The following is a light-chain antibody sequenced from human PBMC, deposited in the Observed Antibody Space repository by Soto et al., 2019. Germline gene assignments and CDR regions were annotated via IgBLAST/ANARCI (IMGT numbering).Light chain of an antibody. Sequence: IQMIQSSSSVPASLGDRVTITCRASQGIRTDLGWYQQTPGKAPKLLIYAASSLQSGVPSRFRGKGSCTDCTLPISRLQTEDVVTDYSLQAYNYPWTFGQGTQVDIK. J-gene: IGKJ1*01. V-gene: IGKV1-6*01. CDR1: QGIRTD. CDR2: AAS. CDR3: LQAYNYPWT.